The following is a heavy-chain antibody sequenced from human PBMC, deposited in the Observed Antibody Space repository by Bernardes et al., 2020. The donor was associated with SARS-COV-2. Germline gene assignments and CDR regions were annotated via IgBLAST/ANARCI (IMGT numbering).Heavy chain of an antibody. D-gene: IGHD5-12*01. V-gene: IGHV3-23*01. CDR1: GSSLSNYG. J-gene: IGHJ4*02. Sequence: GGSLCLSCAVSGSSLSNYGMGWIRQSPGKGLEWVSSISASGGTTYSAYPVKRRFTLSRNTSNKPLYLLLCSLGADDTAIYFCAKCVYTSGYYGFDYWGQGSLITV. CDR2: ISASGGTT. CDR3: AKCVYTSGYYGFDY.